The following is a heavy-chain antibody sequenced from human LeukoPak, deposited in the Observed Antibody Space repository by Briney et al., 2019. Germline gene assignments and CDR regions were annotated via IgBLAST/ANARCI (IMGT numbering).Heavy chain of an antibody. V-gene: IGHV3-23*01. CDR3: ARRGSYYEADY. CDR2: ISGSGGST. J-gene: IGHJ4*02. CDR1: GFTFSSYA. Sequence: GGSLRLSCAASGFTFSSYAMSWVRQAPGKGLEWVSAISGSGGSTYYADSVKGRFTISRDNSRSTLYLQMNSLRADDTAIYYCARRGSYYEADYWGQGTLVTVSS. D-gene: IGHD1-26*01.